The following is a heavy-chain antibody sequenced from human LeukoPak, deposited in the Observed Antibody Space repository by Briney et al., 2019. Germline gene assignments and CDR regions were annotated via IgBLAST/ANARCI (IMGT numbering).Heavy chain of an antibody. Sequence: PGGSLRLSCAVSGFTFSRYAMTWVRQAPGKGLEWVSAISGSGISTYYADSVKGRFTISRDNSKNTLYLQMNSLRAEDTAVYYCARQGDDYYSMDVWGKGTTVTVSS. V-gene: IGHV3-23*01. J-gene: IGHJ6*03. CDR2: ISGSGIST. D-gene: IGHD2-21*02. CDR1: GFTFSRYA. CDR3: ARQGDDYYSMDV.